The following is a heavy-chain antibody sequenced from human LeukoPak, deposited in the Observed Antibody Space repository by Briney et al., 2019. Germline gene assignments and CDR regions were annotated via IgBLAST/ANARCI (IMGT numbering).Heavy chain of an antibody. V-gene: IGHV4-39*01. D-gene: IGHD3-10*01. Sequence: PSETLSLTCTVSGGSISSSSYYWGWIRQPPGKGLEWIGTLYYSGSTYYNPSLKSRVTISVDTSKNQFSLKLSSVTAADTAVYYCAREFRAWWFGELTNPYNWFDPWGQGTLVTVSS. CDR1: GGSISSSSYY. CDR3: AREFRAWWFGELTNPYNWFDP. J-gene: IGHJ5*02. CDR2: LYYSGST.